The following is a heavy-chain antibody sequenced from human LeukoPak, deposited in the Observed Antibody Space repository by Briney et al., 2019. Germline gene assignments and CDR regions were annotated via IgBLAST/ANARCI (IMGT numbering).Heavy chain of an antibody. D-gene: IGHD1-26*01. CDR3: ARLDVGATSYYFDY. Sequence: GESLQISCQGSGYTFTSYWIGWVRQLPGKGLEGMGIIYPGESESRYSPSFQGQVTISADKSISTAYLQWSSLKASDTAMYYCARLDVGATSYYFDYWGQGTLVTVSS. J-gene: IGHJ4*02. V-gene: IGHV5-51*01. CDR2: IYPGESES. CDR1: GYTFTSYW.